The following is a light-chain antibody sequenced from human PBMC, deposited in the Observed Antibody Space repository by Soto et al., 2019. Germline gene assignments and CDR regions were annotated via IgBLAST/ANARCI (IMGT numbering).Light chain of an antibody. CDR2: DVS. CDR1: SSDVGGHNY. V-gene: IGLV2-14*01. J-gene: IGLJ1*01. Sequence: QSVLTQPASVSGSPGQSITISCTGTSSDVGGHNYVSWYQQHPGKAPKLMIYDVSNRPSGVSNRFSGSKSGNTASLTISGLQAEDEADYYCSSYISSSPYVFGTGTKVTVL. CDR3: SSYISSSPYV.